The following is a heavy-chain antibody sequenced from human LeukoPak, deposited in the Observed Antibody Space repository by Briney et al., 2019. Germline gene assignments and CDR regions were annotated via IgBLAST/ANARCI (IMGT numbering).Heavy chain of an antibody. J-gene: IGHJ5*02. Sequence: SETPSLTCTVSGGSISSGSYYWSWIRQPGGKGLEGIGRIHSSGSTNQNPSRKSRVTISVDTSKNQFFLKLSSVTAADMAVYYCARLSYYYDSTWGQGTLVTVSS. CDR3: ARLSYYYDST. CDR2: IHSSGST. CDR1: GGSISSGSYY. V-gene: IGHV4-61*02. D-gene: IGHD3-22*01.